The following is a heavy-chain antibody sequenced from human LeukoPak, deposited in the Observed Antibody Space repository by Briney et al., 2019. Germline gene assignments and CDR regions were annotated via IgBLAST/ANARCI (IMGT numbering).Heavy chain of an antibody. Sequence: PSETLSLTCTVSGGSISSGDYYWSWIRQPPGKGLEWIGYIYCSGSTYYNPSLKSRVTISVDTSKNQFSLKLSSVTAADTAVYYCARGRILEWLTALDYWGQGTLVTVSS. CDR1: GGSISSGDYY. V-gene: IGHV4-30-4*08. CDR2: IYCSGST. J-gene: IGHJ4*02. D-gene: IGHD3-3*01. CDR3: ARGRILEWLTALDY.